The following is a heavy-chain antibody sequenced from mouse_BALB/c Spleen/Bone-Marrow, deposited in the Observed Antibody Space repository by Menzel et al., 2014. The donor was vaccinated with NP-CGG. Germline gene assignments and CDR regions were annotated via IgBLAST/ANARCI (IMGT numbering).Heavy chain of an antibody. V-gene: IGHV7-3*02. Sequence: EVQLQESGGGLVQPGGSLRLSCTTSGFTFTNYFMAWVRQPPGKALEWLGFIRNKANGYTTEYNPSVKGRFTISRDNSQGIFYLQMNTLRAEDSAIYYCARDYNGYFDFWGQGTTLTASS. CDR3: ARDYNGYFDF. J-gene: IGHJ2*01. CDR2: IRNKANGYTT. CDR1: GFTFTNYF. D-gene: IGHD6-1*01.